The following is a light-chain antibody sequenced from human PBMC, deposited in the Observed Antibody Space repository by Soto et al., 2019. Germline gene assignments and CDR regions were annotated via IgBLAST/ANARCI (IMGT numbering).Light chain of an antibody. CDR3: QLWDSTSDHVV. V-gene: IGLV3-21*02. CDR2: DDR. CDR1: NIGRKS. Sequence: SYELTQPPSVSVAPGQTARITCGGSNIGRKSVHWYQQKPGQAPVVVVYDDRDRPSGIPERFSGSNSGNTATLTISRVEAGDEADYYCQLWDSTSDHVVFGGGTKVNVL. J-gene: IGLJ2*01.